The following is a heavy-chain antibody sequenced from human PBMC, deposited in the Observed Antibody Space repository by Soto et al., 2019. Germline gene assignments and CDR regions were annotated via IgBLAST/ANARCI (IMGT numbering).Heavy chain of an antibody. CDR3: ARGQAAVDV. J-gene: IGHJ6*02. CDR2: ITSSSYT. CDR1: GFTFSDYH. Sequence: GGSPRLSCAASGFTFSDYHMSWIRQAPGKGLEWVSYITSSSYTNYADSVKGRFTISRDNAKNSLYLQMNSLRAEDTAVYYCARGQAAVDVWGQGTTVTVSS. V-gene: IGHV3-11*06. D-gene: IGHD6-25*01.